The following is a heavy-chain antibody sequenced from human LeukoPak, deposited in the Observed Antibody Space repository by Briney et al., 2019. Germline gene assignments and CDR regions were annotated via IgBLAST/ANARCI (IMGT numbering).Heavy chain of an antibody. CDR3: AREERSSWPPRLDY. V-gene: IGHV1-3*03. D-gene: IGHD6-13*01. Sequence: ASVKVSCKASGYTFTSYTMYWVRQAPGQRLKWLGWINPVNGNTKYSQEFQGRVTITRDTSASTAYMELSSLRAEDTAVYYCAREERSSWPPRLDYWGQGTLVTVSS. CDR1: GYTFTSYT. CDR2: INPVNGNT. J-gene: IGHJ4*02.